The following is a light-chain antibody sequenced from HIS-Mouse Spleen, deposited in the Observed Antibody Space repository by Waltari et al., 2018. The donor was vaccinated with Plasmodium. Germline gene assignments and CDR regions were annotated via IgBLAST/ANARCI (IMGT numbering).Light chain of an antibody. J-gene: IGKJ2*01. CDR1: QDIRNY. V-gene: IGKV1-33*01. CDR2: DAS. Sequence: DIQMTQSPSSLSASVGDRVTIPCQASQDIRNYLNWYQQKPGKAPKLLIYDASNLETGVPSRFSGSGSGTDFTFTISSLQPEDIATYYCQQYDNLPYTFGQGTKLEIK. CDR3: QQYDNLPYT.